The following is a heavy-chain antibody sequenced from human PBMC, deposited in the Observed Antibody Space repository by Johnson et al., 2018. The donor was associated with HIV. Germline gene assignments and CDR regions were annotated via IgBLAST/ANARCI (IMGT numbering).Heavy chain of an antibody. J-gene: IGHJ3*01. Sequence: QVQLVESGGGLVKPGGSLRLSCATSGFSFKDYYMNWVRQTPGKGLEWVSHISSSGTIKYYADSVKGRFTVSRDNAKKSLYLEMTSLRVDDTAVDYCARESTPWGGDYVGYGLDVWGRGTNVAVSS. V-gene: IGHV3-11*04. CDR2: ISSSGTIK. CDR1: GFSFKDYY. D-gene: IGHD4-17*01. CDR3: ARESTPWGGDYVGYGLDV.